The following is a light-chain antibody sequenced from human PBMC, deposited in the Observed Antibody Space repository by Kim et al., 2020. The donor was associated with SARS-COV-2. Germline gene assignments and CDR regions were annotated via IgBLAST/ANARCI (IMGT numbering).Light chain of an antibody. J-gene: IGLJ3*02. CDR1: SSNIGSNY. Sequence: GQRVTISCSGSSSNIGSNYVYWFHQLPGTAPKLLIYRNDQRPSGVPDRFSGSKSGTSASLAISGLRSEDETDYYCAAWDDSLGGPVFGGGTKLTVL. CDR3: AAWDDSLGGPV. V-gene: IGLV1-47*01. CDR2: RND.